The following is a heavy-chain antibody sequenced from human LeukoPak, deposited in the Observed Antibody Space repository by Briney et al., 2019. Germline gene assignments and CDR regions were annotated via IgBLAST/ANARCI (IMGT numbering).Heavy chain of an antibody. Sequence: SETLALTCAVYVGSFRGYYWRWIRQPPGKGLEWIGEINHSGSTNYNPSLKSRVTISVDTSKNQFSLKLSSVTAADTAVYYCARIQLWRGKYFDYWGQGTLVTVSS. CDR1: VGSFRGYY. J-gene: IGHJ4*02. V-gene: IGHV4-34*01. D-gene: IGHD5-18*01. CDR3: ARIQLWRGKYFDY. CDR2: INHSGST.